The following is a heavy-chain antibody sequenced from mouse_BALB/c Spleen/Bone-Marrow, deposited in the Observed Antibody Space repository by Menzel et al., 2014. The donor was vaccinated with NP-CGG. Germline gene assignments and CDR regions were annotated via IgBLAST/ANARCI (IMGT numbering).Heavy chain of an antibody. CDR3: ARQYGNYFDY. Sequence: QVQLQQPGAELVRPGSSVKISCKASGYAFSSYWMNWEKQRPGQGLEWIGQIYPGDGDTNYNGKFKGKATLTADKSSSTAYMQLSSLTSEDSAVYFCARQYGNYFDYWGQGTALTVSS. J-gene: IGHJ2*01. V-gene: IGHV1-80*01. CDR1: GYAFSSYW. CDR2: IYPGDGDT. D-gene: IGHD2-10*02.